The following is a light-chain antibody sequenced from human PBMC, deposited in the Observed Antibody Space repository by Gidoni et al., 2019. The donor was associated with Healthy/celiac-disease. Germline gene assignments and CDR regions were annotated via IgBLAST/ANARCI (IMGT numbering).Light chain of an antibody. CDR3: QQFNNYP. CDR1: QGISSA. V-gene: IGKV1D-13*01. Sequence: GDRVTITCRASQGISSALAWYQQKPGKAPKLLIYDASSLESGVPSRFSGSGSGTDFTLTISSLQPEDFATYYCQQFNNYPVGPGTKVDIK. J-gene: IGKJ3*01. CDR2: DAS.